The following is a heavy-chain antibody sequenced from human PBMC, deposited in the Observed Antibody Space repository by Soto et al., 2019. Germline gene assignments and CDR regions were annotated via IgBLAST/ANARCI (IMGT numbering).Heavy chain of an antibody. CDR1: GYTLTELS. CDR2: FDPEDGET. D-gene: IGHD2-15*01. CDR3: ATLRWRARGYYYYGMDV. Sequence: GASVKVSCKVSGYTLTELSMHWVRQAPGKGLEWMGGFDPEDGETICAQKFQGRVTMTEDTSTDAAYMELSSLRSEDTAVYYCATLRWRARGYYYYGMDVWGQGTTVTVSS. J-gene: IGHJ6*02. V-gene: IGHV1-24*01.